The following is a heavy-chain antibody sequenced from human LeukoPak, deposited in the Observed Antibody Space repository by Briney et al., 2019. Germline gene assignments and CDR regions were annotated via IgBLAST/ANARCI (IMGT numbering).Heavy chain of an antibody. Sequence: GASVKVSCKPSGYTFTSFGLSWVRQAPGQGLEWMGWISVYNDNTNYAQKFQGRVTMTRDTSASTAYMELSSLRSEDTAVYYCARGRVSLNQLLWFGELFGFDYWGQGTLVTVSS. V-gene: IGHV1-18*01. CDR1: GYTFTSFG. CDR3: ARGRVSLNQLLWFGELFGFDY. D-gene: IGHD3-10*01. CDR2: ISVYNDNT. J-gene: IGHJ4*02.